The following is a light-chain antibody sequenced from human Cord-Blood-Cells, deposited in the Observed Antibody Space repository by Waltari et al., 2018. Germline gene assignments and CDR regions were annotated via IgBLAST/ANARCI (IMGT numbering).Light chain of an antibody. Sequence: QSALTQPASVSGSPGQSITISCTGTSSDVGSYNLVSWYQQHPGKAPKLMIYEVSKRPSGVSNRFSGSKSGNTASLTISVLQAEDEAEYYCCSYAGSSTWVFGGGTKLTVL. CDR3: CSYAGSSTWV. V-gene: IGLV2-23*02. CDR2: EVS. J-gene: IGLJ3*02. CDR1: SSDVGSYNL.